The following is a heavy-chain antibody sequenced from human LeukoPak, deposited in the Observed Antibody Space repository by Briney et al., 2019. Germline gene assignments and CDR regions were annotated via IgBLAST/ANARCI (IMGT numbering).Heavy chain of an antibody. CDR2: IFYSGST. Sequence: PSETLSLTCTVSGVSISTRNYYWGWIRQRPGKGLEWIGNIFYSGSTYYSPSFKSRVTMSVDTSKNQFSLRLSSVTAADTAVYYCARTPIYYYDNSGYYNWGQGTLVTVSS. J-gene: IGHJ4*02. V-gene: IGHV4-39*07. D-gene: IGHD3-22*01. CDR3: ARTPIYYYDNSGYYN. CDR1: GVSISTRNYY.